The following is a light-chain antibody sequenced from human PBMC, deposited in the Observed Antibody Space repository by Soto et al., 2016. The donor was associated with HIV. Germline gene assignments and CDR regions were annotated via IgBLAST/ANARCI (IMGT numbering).Light chain of an antibody. CDR1: QDIYNY. V-gene: IGKV1-27*01. CDR2: AAM. CDR3: QKYNGVIT. J-gene: IGKJ4*01. Sequence: DIQMTQSPSSLSGSIGDRVSIICRASQDIYNYLAWYQQKPGKVPRLLISAAMNLESGVPSRFRGSGSGTEFTLTITSLQPEDIATYYCQKYNGVITFGGGTKVEI.